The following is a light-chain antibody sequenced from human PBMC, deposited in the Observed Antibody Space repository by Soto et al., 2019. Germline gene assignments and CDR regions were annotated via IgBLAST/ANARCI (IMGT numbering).Light chain of an antibody. J-gene: IGLJ2*01. CDR3: GTWDSSLSAVV. CDR1: NSNIGNNY. V-gene: IGLV1-51*01. Sequence: QSVLTQPPSVSATPGQKVTISCSGSNSNIGNNYVSWYQQLPGTAPKLLFYDNTRRPSGTPDRFSGSKSGTSATLDITGLQTGDEADYYCGTWDSSLSAVVFGGGTKLTVL. CDR2: DNT.